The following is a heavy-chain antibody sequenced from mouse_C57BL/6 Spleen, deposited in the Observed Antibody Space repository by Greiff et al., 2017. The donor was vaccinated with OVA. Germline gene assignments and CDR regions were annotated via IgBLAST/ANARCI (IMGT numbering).Heavy chain of an antibody. Sequence: EVKLVESGGGLVKPGGSLKLSCAASGFTFSSYAMSWVRQTPEKRLEWVATISDGVSYTYYPDNVKGRFPISRDNAKNNLYLQMSHLKSEDTAMYYCAREGGWDYAMDYWGQGTSVTVSS. CDR2: ISDGVSYT. V-gene: IGHV5-4*01. D-gene: IGHD3-3*01. CDR1: GFTFSSYA. CDR3: AREGGWDYAMDY. J-gene: IGHJ4*01.